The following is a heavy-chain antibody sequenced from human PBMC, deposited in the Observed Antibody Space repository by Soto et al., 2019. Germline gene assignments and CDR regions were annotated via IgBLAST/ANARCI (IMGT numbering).Heavy chain of an antibody. CDR1: GGSFSDYY. V-gene: IGHV4-34*01. D-gene: IGHD2-15*01. CDR2: INHSGST. J-gene: IGHJ5*02. CDR3: ARGRFCSGGSCYRGLDWFDP. Sequence: QVQLQQWGAGLLKPSETLSLTCAVYGGSFSDYYWSWIRQPPGKGLEWIGEINHSGSTNYNPSLKSRATISVDTPNNQFSLKLSSVTAADTAVYYCARGRFCSGGSCYRGLDWFDPWGQGTLVTVSS.